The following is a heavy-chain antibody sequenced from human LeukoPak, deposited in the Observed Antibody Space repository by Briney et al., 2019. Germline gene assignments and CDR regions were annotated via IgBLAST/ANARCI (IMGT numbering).Heavy chain of an antibody. CDR3: AKGWSGYFRSPFDL. CDR2: IYSGGDT. J-gene: IGHJ3*01. CDR1: GFTVSSNY. Sequence: GGSLRLSCAASGFTVSSNYMGWVRQAPGKGLEWVSVIYSGGDTYYADSVKGRFTISRGNSKSTLYLQMTSLRGGDTAVYYCAKGWSGYFRSPFDLWGQGTMVTVSS. V-gene: IGHV3-53*01. D-gene: IGHD3-3*01.